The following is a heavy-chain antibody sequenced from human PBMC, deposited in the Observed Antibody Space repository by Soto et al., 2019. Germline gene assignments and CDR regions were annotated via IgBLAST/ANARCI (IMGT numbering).Heavy chain of an antibody. CDR3: ARGIVVVPAAPIPYYYYYYGMDV. D-gene: IGHD2-2*01. CDR2: INHSGST. Sequence: SETLSLTCAVYGGSFSGYYWSWIRQPPGKGLEWTGEINHSGSTNYNPSLKSRVTISVDTSKNQFSLKLSSVTAADTAVYYCARGIVVVPAAPIPYYYYYYGMDVWGQGTMVTVSS. CDR1: GGSFSGYY. V-gene: IGHV4-34*01. J-gene: IGHJ6*02.